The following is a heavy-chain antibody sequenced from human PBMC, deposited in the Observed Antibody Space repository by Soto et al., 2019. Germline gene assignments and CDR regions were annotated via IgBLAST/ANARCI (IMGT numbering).Heavy chain of an antibody. CDR2: IYSDGSGT. CDR1: GFTLNSYW. CDR3: ARGHSNALDY. V-gene: IGHV3-74*01. Sequence: GGSLRLSCAASGFTLNSYWMHWVRQTPGKGLVWVSYIYSDGSGTSYADSVKGRFTISRDNGKNTLYLQVNSLRVDDTAVYYCARGHSNALDYWGQGTLVTVSS. J-gene: IGHJ4*02. D-gene: IGHD5-18*01.